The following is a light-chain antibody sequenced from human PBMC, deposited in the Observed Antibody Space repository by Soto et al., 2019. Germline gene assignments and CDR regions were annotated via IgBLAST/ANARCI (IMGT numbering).Light chain of an antibody. CDR2: DVS. CDR1: SSDVGGYNY. Sequence: QSGLTQPASVSGSPGQSITISCTGASSDVGGYNYVSWYQQHPGKAPKLMIYDVSNRPSGVSNRFSGSKSGNTASLTISGLQAEDEADYYCSSYTSSSPYVVFGGGTKLTVL. V-gene: IGLV2-14*01. CDR3: SSYTSSSPYVV. J-gene: IGLJ2*01.